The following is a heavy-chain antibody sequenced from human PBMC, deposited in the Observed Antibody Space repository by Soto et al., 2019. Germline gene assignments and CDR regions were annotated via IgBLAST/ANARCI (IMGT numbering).Heavy chain of an antibody. D-gene: IGHD1-26*01. CDR1: GGSASSNSAA. V-gene: IGHV6-1*01. CDR3: TIYLVVSRTYRGMVV. Sequence: SQTLSLTCAISGGSASSNSAAWNWIRQSPSRGLEWLGRAYYRSQWYYDSAVSVRSRITVIPDTSKNQFSLQLNSVTPEDTAVYYCTIYLVVSRTYRGMVVWGQGPTRTLS. J-gene: IGHJ6*02. CDR2: AYYRSQWYY.